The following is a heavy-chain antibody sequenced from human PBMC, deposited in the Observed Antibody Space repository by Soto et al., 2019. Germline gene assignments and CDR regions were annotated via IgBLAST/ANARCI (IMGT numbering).Heavy chain of an antibody. CDR2: ISYDGSNK. V-gene: IGHV3-30*18. CDR1: GDTFGSDG. Sequence: PRGSPRLSCAVSGDTFGSDGMHWVRQASGKGLEWVAVISYDGSNKYYADSAKGRFTISRANSKNTLYLQMNSLRAEDTAVYYDAKDQGRLSGPAPLAAWGHGT. CDR3: AKDQGRLSGPAPLAA. D-gene: IGHD2-21*02. J-gene: IGHJ5*01.